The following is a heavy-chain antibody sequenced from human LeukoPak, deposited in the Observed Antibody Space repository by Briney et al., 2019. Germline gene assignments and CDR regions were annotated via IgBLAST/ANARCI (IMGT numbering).Heavy chain of an antibody. J-gene: IGHJ4*02. CDR1: GGSFSTYY. CDR2: INVSGKT. CDR3: VRRGNRRYAPSFLDE. V-gene: IGHV4-34*01. D-gene: IGHD5-12*01. Sequence: PSETMSLTCAVSGGSFSTYYWSWIRQPPGKGVEWIGEINVSGKTNTHPSPKSRITISVYTSKNHFSLSGRSVTAPCTVVYFCVRRGNRRYAPSFLDEWGQGTPVTGPS.